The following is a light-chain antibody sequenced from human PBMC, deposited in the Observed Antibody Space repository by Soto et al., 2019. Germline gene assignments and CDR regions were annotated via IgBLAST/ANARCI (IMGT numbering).Light chain of an antibody. J-gene: IGLJ2*01. CDR1: SSDVGGYNY. CDR3: SSYAGSNNVV. V-gene: IGLV2-8*01. CDR2: EVS. Sequence: QSVLTQPPSASGSPGQSVTISCTGTSSDVGGYNYVSWYQQHPGKAPKLMIYEVSKRPSGVPDRFSGSKSGNTASLTVSGPEAEDEADYYCSSYAGSNNVVFGGSTKLTVL.